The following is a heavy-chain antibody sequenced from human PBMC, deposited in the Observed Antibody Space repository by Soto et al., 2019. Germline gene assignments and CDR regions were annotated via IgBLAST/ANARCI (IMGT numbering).Heavy chain of an antibody. D-gene: IGHD2-21*01. V-gene: IGHV3-9*01. CDR3: AKDIVSVQWTPSGFDY. Sequence: GGSLRLSCAASGFTFDDYAMHWVRQAPGKGLEWVSGSSWKSGSIGYADPVKGRFTISRDNAKNSLYLQLNSLRAEDTALYYCAKDIVSVQWTPSGFDYWGQGTLVTVSS. J-gene: IGHJ4*02. CDR2: SSWKSGSI. CDR1: GFTFDDYA.